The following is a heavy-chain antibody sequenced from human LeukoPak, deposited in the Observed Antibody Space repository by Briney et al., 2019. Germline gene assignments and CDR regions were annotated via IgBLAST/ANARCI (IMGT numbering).Heavy chain of an antibody. D-gene: IGHD5-18*01. J-gene: IGHJ4*02. Sequence: GGSLRLSCVASGFTLTTYGMSWVRQAPGRGLEWVSAITGGGGRTYYADSVKGRFTISRDNSKNTLFLHMSSLRAEDTAVYYCAKDHRSVDTVMSFDFWGQGTLVTVSS. CDR2: ITGGGGRT. V-gene: IGHV3-23*01. CDR3: AKDHRSVDTVMSFDF. CDR1: GFTLTTYG.